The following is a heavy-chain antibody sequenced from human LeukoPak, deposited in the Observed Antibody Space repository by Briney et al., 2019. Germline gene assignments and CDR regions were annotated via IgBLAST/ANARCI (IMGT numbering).Heavy chain of an antibody. V-gene: IGHV1-8*01. CDR2: MNPNSGNT. Sequence: ASVNVSCKASGYTFTSYDINWVRQATGQGLEWMGWMNPNSGNTGYAQKFQGRVTMTRNTSISTAYTELSSLRSEDTAVYYCARGRSITMIVVGNYWGQGTLVTVSS. D-gene: IGHD3-22*01. CDR3: ARGRSITMIVVGNY. J-gene: IGHJ4*02. CDR1: GYTFTSYD.